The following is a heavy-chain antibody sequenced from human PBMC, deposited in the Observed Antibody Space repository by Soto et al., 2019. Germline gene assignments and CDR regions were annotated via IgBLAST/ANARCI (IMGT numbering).Heavy chain of an antibody. J-gene: IGHJ4*02. Sequence: VGSLRLSCTASGFSFTSAWMNWVRQAPGKGLEWVGRIKSETDGGTTAFTAPVKDRFTISRDDAENTVSLHMNSLITEDTAVYYCSRLQVVGATLYDHWGQGTLFTVSS. CDR2: IKSETDGGTT. V-gene: IGHV3-15*07. CDR1: GFSFTSAW. CDR3: SRLQVVGATLYDH. D-gene: IGHD2-15*01.